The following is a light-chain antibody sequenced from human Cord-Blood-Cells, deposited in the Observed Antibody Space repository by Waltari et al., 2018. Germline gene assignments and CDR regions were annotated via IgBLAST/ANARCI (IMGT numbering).Light chain of an antibody. V-gene: IGLV2-11*01. CDR2: DVS. J-gene: IGLJ1*01. CDR1: SSDVGGYNY. CDR3: CSYAGSYSRYV. Sequence: QSALTQPRSVSGSPGQSVTISCTGTSSDVGGYNYVSWYQQHPGNAPKLMIYDVSKRPSGVPDRFSGSKSGNTASLTISGLQAEDEADYYCCSYAGSYSRYVFGTGTKVTVL.